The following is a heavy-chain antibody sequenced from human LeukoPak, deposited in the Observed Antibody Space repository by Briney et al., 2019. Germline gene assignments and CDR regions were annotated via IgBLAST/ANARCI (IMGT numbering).Heavy chain of an antibody. V-gene: IGHV4-4*07. CDR2: IYPSGIT. Sequence: PSETLSLTCTVSGGSISGYYWSWIRQPAGKGLEWIGRIYPSGITNYNPSLRSRVNMSLDTSKNQFSLKVSSVTAADTAVYYCARDQSGYYDYWGQGTLVTVSS. J-gene: IGHJ4*02. CDR3: ARDQSGYYDY. D-gene: IGHD3-3*01. CDR1: GGSISGYY.